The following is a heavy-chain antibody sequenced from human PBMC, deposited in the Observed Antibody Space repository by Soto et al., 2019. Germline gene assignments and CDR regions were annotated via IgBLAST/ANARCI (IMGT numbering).Heavy chain of an antibody. CDR1: GGTLSSYA. J-gene: IGHJ4*02. V-gene: IGHV1-69*13. CDR3: ARHSSGIDDIYYGSGSYLSPFDY. CDR2: IIPIFGTA. Sequence: ASVKVSCKASGGTLSSYAISWVRPAPGQGLEWMGGIIPIFGTANYAQKFQGRVTITADESTSTAYMELSSLRSEDTAVYYCARHSSGIDDIYYGSGSYLSPFDYWGQGTLVTVSS. D-gene: IGHD3-10*01.